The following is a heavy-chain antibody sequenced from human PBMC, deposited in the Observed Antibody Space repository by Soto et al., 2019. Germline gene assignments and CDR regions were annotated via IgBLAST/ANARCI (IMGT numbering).Heavy chain of an antibody. CDR1: GGSTSSGGYS. CDR2: IYHSGST. J-gene: IGHJ4*02. Sequence: SETLSLTCAVSGGSTSSGGYSWSWIRQPPGKGLEWIGYIYHSGSTYYNPSLKSRVTISVDRSKNQFSLKLSSVTAADTAVYYCARENYDSSGFTTFDYWGQGTLVTVSS. V-gene: IGHV4-30-2*01. D-gene: IGHD3-22*01. CDR3: ARENYDSSGFTTFDY.